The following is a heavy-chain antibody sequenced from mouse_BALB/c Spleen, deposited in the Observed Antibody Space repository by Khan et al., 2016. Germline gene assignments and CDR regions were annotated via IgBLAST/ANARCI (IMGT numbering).Heavy chain of an antibody. CDR1: GFNIKDTY. CDR2: IDPANGNT. Sequence: VRLQQSGAELVKPGASVKLSCIASGFNIKDTYMHWVKQRPEQGLEWIGRIDPANGNTKYDPKFQGKATITADTSSNTAYLQLSSLTSEDTAVYYCARTVVAPYDAMDYWGQGTSVTVSS. CDR3: ARTVVAPYDAMDY. J-gene: IGHJ4*01. V-gene: IGHV14-3*02. D-gene: IGHD1-1*01.